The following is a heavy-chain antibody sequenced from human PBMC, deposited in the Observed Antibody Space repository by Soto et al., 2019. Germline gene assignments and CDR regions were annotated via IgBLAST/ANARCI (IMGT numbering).Heavy chain of an antibody. D-gene: IGHD7-27*01. CDR2: IYYSGST. CDR1: GGSISSSSYY. J-gene: IGHJ4*02. CDR3: ARRTLSGDVDY. Sequence: SETLSLTCTVSGGSISSSSYYWGWIRQPPGKGLEWIGSIYYSGSTYYNPSLKSRVTISVDTSKNQFSLKLSSVTAADTAVYYCARRTLSGDVDYWGQGTLVTVSS. V-gene: IGHV4-39*01.